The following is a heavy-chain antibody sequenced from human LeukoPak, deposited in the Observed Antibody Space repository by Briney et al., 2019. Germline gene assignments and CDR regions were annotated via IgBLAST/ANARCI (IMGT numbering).Heavy chain of an antibody. CDR1: GGSISSGGYY. CDR3: ARRAYYYDSSGYYWPRYYFDY. D-gene: IGHD3-22*01. V-gene: IGHV4-31*03. J-gene: IGHJ4*02. CDR2: IYYSGST. Sequence: SETLSLTCTVSGGSISSGGYYWSWIRQHPGKGLEWIGYIYYSGSTYYNPSLKSRVTISVDTSKNQFSLKLSSVTAADTAVYYCARRAYYYDSSGYYWPRYYFDYWGQGTLVTVSS.